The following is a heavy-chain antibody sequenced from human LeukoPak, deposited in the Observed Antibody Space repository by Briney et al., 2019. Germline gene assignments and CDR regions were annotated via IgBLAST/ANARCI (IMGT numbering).Heavy chain of an antibody. CDR3: AKDGTPYYYDSSGYCHDY. CDR2: ISWDGGST. J-gene: IGHJ4*02. V-gene: IGHV3-43*01. Sequence: GGSLRLSCAASGFTFDDYTMHWVRQAPGKGLEWVSLISWDGGSTYYADSVKGRFTISRDNSKNSLYLQMNSLRTEDTALYYCAKDGTPYYYDSSGYCHDYWGQGTLVTVSS. D-gene: IGHD3-22*01. CDR1: GFTFDDYT.